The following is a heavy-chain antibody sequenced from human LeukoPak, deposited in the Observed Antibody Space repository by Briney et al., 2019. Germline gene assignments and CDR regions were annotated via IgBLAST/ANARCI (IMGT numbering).Heavy chain of an antibody. CDR1: GFTFSSYA. D-gene: IGHD3-22*01. CDR3: ARDTDSSGYYYPLDY. CDR2: ISYDGSNK. J-gene: IGHJ4*02. Sequence: GGSLRLSCAASGFTFSSYAMHWVRQAPGKGLEWVAVISYDGSNKYYADSVKGRFTISRDNSKNTLYLQMNSLRAEDTAVNYCARDTDSSGYYYPLDYWGQGTLVTVSS. V-gene: IGHV3-30-3*01.